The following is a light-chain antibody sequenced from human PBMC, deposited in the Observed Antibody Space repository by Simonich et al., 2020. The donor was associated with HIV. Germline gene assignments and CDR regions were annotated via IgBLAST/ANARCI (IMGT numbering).Light chain of an antibody. V-gene: IGLV2-14*01. Sequence: QSALTKPASVSGSPGQSITISCTGTKSDIGDYNHVSWFQQHPGTAPKVIIYDVNKLPSGVSSRFSCFKSGTTASLTISGLQAEDEADYYCSSYTSSSTVVFGGGTKLTVL. CDR3: SSYTSSSTVV. CDR2: DVN. CDR1: KSDIGDYNH. J-gene: IGLJ2*01.